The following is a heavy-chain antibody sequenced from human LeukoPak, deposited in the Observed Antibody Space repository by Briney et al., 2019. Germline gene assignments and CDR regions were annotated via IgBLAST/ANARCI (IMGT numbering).Heavy chain of an antibody. CDR1: GGSFSGHY. V-gene: IGHV4-34*01. CDR3: ARHGDDYGVDY. J-gene: IGHJ4*02. CDR2: INHRGST. Sequence: SATLSLTCAVYGGSFSGHYWSWIRQPPGKGLEWIGEINHRGSTNYNPSLKSRVTISVDTSKNQFSLKLSSVTAADTAVYYCARHGDDYGVDYWGQGTLVTVSS. D-gene: IGHD4-17*01.